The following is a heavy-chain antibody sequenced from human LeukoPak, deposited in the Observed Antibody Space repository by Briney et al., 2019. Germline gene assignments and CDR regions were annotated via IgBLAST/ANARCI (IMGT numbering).Heavy chain of an antibody. CDR1: GFTFTTYW. CDR3: ATLSKTLPFDF. J-gene: IGHJ4*02. Sequence: PGGSLRLSCAASGFTFTTYWMHWVRQVPGKGLVWVSLINTDGSDTRYVDSVKGRFTISRDNVKNTLYLQMNSLRADDTAVYYCATLSKTLPFDFWGQGTQVTVSS. CDR2: INTDGSDT. V-gene: IGHV3-74*01.